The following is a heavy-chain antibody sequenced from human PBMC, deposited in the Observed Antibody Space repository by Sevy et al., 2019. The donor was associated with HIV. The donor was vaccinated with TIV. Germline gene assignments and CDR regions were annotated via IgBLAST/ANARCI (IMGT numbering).Heavy chain of an antibody. D-gene: IGHD3-22*01. J-gene: IGHJ3*02. V-gene: IGHV3-33*01. CDR3: ASLPNNYYDISGSSGDDAFDI. Sequence: GGSLRLSCAAYGFTFSNYGMHWVRQAPGKGLEWVSVIWNDRSNKTYADSVKGRFTISRDNAKNKLYLQMNSLRVEDNAVYYCASLPNNYYDISGSSGDDAFDIWGQGTRVTVSS. CDR2: IWNDRSNK. CDR1: GFTFSNYG.